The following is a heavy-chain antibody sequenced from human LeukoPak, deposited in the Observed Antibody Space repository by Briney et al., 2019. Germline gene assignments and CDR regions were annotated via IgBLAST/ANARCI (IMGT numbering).Heavy chain of an antibody. Sequence: ASVNVSCKASGYTFTSYGISWVRQAPGQGLEWMGWISAYNGNTNYAQKLQGRVTMTTDTSTSTAYMELRSLRSDDTAVYYCARDPIYSSSSYSFDYWGQGTLVTVSS. CDR1: GYTFTSYG. V-gene: IGHV1-18*01. CDR2: ISAYNGNT. D-gene: IGHD6-6*01. J-gene: IGHJ4*02. CDR3: ARDPIYSSSSYSFDY.